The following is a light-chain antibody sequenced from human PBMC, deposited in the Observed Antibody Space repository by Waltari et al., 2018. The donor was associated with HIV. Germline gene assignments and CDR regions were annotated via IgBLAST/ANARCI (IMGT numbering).Light chain of an antibody. V-gene: IGLV2-11*01. J-gene: IGLJ3*02. CDR1: SSDVGDYNY. CDR3: CSYTGTYTLL. CDR2: DVT. Sequence: QSALTQPRSVSGSPGQSVTISCTGTSSDVGDYNYVSWYQQHPGKAPKVMIYDVTKRPSGVPDRFSGSKSGNTASLTISGRQAEDEADYYCCSYTGTYTLLFGGGTKLTVL.